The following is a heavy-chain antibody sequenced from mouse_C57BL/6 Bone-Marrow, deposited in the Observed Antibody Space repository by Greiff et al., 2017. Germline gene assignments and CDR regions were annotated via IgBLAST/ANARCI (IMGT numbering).Heavy chain of an antibody. CDR1: GYTFSDAW. J-gene: IGHJ2*01. D-gene: IGHD1-1*01. Sequence: EVKVEESGGGLVQPGGSMKLSCAASGYTFSDAWMDWVSQSPEKGLEWVAEIRNKANNHATYYAESVKGRFTISRDDSKSSVYLQMNSLRAEDTGIYDCTVTTVVATRGFDYWGQGTTLTVSS. CDR2: IRNKANNHAT. CDR3: TVTTVVATRGFDY. V-gene: IGHV6-6*01.